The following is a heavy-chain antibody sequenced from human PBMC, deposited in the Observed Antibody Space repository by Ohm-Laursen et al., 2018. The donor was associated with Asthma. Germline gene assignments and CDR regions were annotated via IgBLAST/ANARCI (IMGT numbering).Heavy chain of an antibody. J-gene: IGHJ4*02. D-gene: IGHD3-22*01. CDR2: IYHSGST. CDR3: ARARHTSYEESSGYYCFDY. Sequence: SDTLSLTCPVSGGSISSGGHYWGWIRQHPGKGLEWIGYIYHSGSTYYNPSLKSRVTISVDTSKNQFSLRLSSVTAADTAVYYCARARHTSYEESSGYYCFDYWGQGTLVTVSS. V-gene: IGHV4-31*03. CDR1: GGSISSGGHY.